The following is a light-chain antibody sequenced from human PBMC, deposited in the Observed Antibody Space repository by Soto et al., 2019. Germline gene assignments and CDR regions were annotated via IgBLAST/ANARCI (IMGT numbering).Light chain of an antibody. CDR1: QSVSSK. J-gene: IGKJ5*01. V-gene: IGKV3-11*01. CDR3: QQLSNWPPIT. CDR2: DTS. Sequence: EIVMTQSPATLSVSPGEIAALSCSASQSVSSKLAWYRQRPGQAPRLVIYDTSTRATGVPARFSGSGSGTDFTLTISSLEPEDFAVYYCQQLSNWPPITFGQGTRLEIK.